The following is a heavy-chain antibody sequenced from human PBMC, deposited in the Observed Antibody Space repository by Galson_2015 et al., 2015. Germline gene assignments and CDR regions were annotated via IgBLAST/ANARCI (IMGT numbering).Heavy chain of an antibody. V-gene: IGHV3-48*03. CDR3: ANGNHDYGDYVGWFAP. Sequence: SLRLSCAASGFTFSSYDMNWVRQAPGKGLEWVSSISSSGSTIYYADSVKGRFTISRDNAKNSLYLQMNSLRAEDTAVYYCANGNHDYGDYVGWFAPWGQGTLVTVSS. CDR2: ISSSGSTI. CDR1: GFTFSSYD. D-gene: IGHD4-17*01. J-gene: IGHJ5*02.